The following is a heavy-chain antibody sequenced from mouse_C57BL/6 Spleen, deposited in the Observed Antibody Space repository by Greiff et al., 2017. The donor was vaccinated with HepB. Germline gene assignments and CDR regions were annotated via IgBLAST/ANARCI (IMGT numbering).Heavy chain of an antibody. CDR2: ISDGGSYT. V-gene: IGHV5-4*01. J-gene: IGHJ3*01. CDR3: ARERGDF. CDR1: GFTFSSYA. D-gene: IGHD3-3*01. Sequence: EVHLVESGGGLVKPGGSLKLSCAASGFTFSSYAMSWVRQTPEKRLEWVATISDGGSYTYYPDNVKGRFTISRDNAKNNLYLQMSHLKSEDTAMYYCARERGDFWGQGTLVTVSA.